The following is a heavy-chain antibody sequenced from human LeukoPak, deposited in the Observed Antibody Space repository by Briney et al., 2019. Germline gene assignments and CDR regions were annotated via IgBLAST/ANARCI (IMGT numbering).Heavy chain of an antibody. J-gene: IGHJ3*02. D-gene: IGHD3/OR15-3a*01. CDR2: VDHTGIT. Sequence: SETLSLTCSVSDDSITMYYWTWIRQPPGKGLEWIGYVDHTGITNFSPSLNGRGSISRDTTKNLFSLRVRSVAATDTAVYYCARLSGFSGLDHHRIWGQGTMVTVS. V-gene: IGHV4-59*12. CDR1: DDSITMYY. CDR3: ARLSGFSGLDHHRI.